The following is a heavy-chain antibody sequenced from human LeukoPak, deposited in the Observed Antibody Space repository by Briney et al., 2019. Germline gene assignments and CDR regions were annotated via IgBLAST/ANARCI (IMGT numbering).Heavy chain of an antibody. CDR1: GFTFSSYW. J-gene: IGHJ4*02. D-gene: IGHD1-14*01. CDR3: ARSNQADDY. CDR2: INPGGSSI. V-gene: IGHV3-74*01. Sequence: QPGRSLRLSCAASGFTFSSYWMHWVRQVPGKGLVWVARINPGGSSITYADSVKGRFTISRDNAKNTLYLQMDSLRAEDTDVYYCARSNQADDYWGQGTLVTVSS.